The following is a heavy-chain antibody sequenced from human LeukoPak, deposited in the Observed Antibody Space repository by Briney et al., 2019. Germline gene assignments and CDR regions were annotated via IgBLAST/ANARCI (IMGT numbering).Heavy chain of an antibody. J-gene: IGHJ4*02. CDR1: GGSISSTGYY. D-gene: IGHD3-3*02. CDR3: ARQGYSIPKSYFDY. V-gene: IGHV4-39*01. Sequence: SETLSLTCTVSGGSISSTGYYWGWIRQPPGKGLEWIGTIYYSGSTYYNPSLKSRVTISVDTSKNQFSLKLSSVTAADTAVYYCARQGYSIPKSYFDYWGQGTLVTVSS. CDR2: IYYSGST.